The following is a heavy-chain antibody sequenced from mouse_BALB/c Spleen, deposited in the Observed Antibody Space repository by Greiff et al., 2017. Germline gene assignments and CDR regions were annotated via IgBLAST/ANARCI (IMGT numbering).Heavy chain of an antibody. CDR1: GYTFTSYW. D-gene: IGHD2-1*01. J-gene: IGHJ2*01. Sequence: VQLQQPGAELVKPGASVKLSCKASGYTFTSYWMHWVKQRPGQGLEWIGEINPSNGRTNYNEKFKSKATLTVDKSSSTAYMQLSSLTSEDSAVYYCARRMRGNYPFDYWGQGTTLTVSS. CDR2: INPSNGRT. CDR3: ARRMRGNYPFDY. V-gene: IGHV1S81*02.